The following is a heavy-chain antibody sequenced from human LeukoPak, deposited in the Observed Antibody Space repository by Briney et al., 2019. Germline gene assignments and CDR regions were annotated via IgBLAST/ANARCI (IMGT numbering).Heavy chain of an antibody. V-gene: IGHV4-59*11. J-gene: IGHJ3*02. Sequence: SETLSLTCAVSDDSFSSHYWTWIRQPPGKGLEWIGYISYIGSTNYNPSLKSRVTISIDTSKNQFSLQLTSVTAADTAVYYCPRDLVTVTKGFDIWGQGTMVSVSS. CDR3: PRDLVTVTKGFDI. CDR2: ISYIGST. CDR1: DDSFSSHY. D-gene: IGHD4-17*01.